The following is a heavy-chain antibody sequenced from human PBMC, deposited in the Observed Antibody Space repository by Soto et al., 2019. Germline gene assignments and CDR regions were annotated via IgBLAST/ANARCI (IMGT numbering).Heavy chain of an antibody. D-gene: IGHD1-1*01. CDR2: IIPIFGTA. CDR3: ARVTIGTYYFDY. CDR1: GGTFSSYA. Sequence: SVKVSCKASGGTFSSYAISWVRQAPGQGLEWMGGIIPIFGTANYAQKFQGRVTITADESTSTAYMELSSLRSEDTAVYYCARVTIGTYYFDYWGQGTLVTVSS. J-gene: IGHJ4*02. V-gene: IGHV1-69*13.